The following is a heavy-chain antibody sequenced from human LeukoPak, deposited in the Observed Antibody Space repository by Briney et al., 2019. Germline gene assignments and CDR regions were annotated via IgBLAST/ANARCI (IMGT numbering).Heavy chain of an antibody. CDR2: IYYSGST. J-gene: IGHJ4*02. V-gene: IGHV4-39*07. CDR1: GGSTSSYY. CDR3: ARDGGQHLDY. Sequence: KSSETLSLTCTVSGGSTSSYYWGWIRQPPGKGLEWIGSIYYSGSTYYNPSLKSRVTISVDTSKNQFSLKLSSVTAADTAVYYCARDGGQHLDYWGQGTLVTVSS. D-gene: IGHD2-15*01.